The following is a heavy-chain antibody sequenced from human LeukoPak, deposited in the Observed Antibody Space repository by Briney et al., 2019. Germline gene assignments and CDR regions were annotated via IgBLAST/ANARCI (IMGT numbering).Heavy chain of an antibody. D-gene: IGHD3-10*01. CDR2: IIPIFGTA. CDR1: GGTFSSYA. CDR3: ARSDGIVTMVRGVYYYYMDV. V-gene: IGHV1-69*05. Sequence: ASVKVSCKTSGGTFSSYAISWVRQAPGQGLEWMGGIIPIFGTANHAQKFQGRVTITTDESTSTAYMELSSLRSEDTAVYYWARSDGIVTMVRGVYYYYMDVWGKGTTVTVSS. J-gene: IGHJ6*03.